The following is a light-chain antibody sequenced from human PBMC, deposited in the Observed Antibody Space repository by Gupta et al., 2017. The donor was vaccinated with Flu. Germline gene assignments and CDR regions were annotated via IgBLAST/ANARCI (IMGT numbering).Light chain of an antibody. J-gene: IGLJ2*01. Sequence: VTIPCTGCRSSTGECYNVHWYRQVPGTAHVLLIYANIDRPPGVPDRFSGSKSGTSVPLAITGLQAEDEADYYCQAYDSSGSGWRVGGGTKLTVL. CDR3: QAYDSSGSGWR. CDR2: ANI. CDR1: RSSTGECYN. V-gene: IGLV1-40*01.